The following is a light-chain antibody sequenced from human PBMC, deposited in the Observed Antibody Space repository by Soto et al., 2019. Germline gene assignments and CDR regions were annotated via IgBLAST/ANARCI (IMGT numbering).Light chain of an antibody. Sequence: QSVLTQPASVSGSSGRSITISCTGTSSDVGRYNFVSWYQQLPGNAPKLLIYAVSDRPSGVSTRFSGSKSGNTASLAISGLQAEDEAVYYCSSFSSSSTQVFGTGTKLTVL. V-gene: IGLV2-14*03. CDR3: SSFSSSSTQV. J-gene: IGLJ1*01. CDR2: AVS. CDR1: SSDVGRYNF.